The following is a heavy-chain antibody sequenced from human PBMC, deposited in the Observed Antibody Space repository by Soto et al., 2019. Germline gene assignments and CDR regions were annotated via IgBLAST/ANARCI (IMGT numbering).Heavy chain of an antibody. J-gene: IGHJ4*02. CDR3: ASEDCRNTNCLKGFDY. CDR2: INPKSGGP. CDR1: GYTFADYY. D-gene: IGHD2-15*01. Sequence: ASVKVSCKTSGYTFADYYMHWVRQAPGQGFEWVGGINPKSGGPKYVPKFQGRVTVTRDTSTSTAYMELNRLTSDDTAVYYCASEDCRNTNCLKGFDYWGQGTLVTVSS. V-gene: IGHV1-2*02.